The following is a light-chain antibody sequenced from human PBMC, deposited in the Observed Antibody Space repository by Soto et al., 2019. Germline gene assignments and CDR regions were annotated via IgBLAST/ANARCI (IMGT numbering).Light chain of an antibody. CDR2: AAS. V-gene: IGKV1-9*01. CDR1: QAIGSY. Sequence: DIQLTQSPSFLSASVGDRVTITCRASQAIGSYLAWYQQQPGRPPKLLIYAASTLQSGVPSRFSDTASGTEFTLTISSLQPEDFATYYCQQLNSYPLTFGGGTKVEIK. CDR3: QQLNSYPLT. J-gene: IGKJ4*01.